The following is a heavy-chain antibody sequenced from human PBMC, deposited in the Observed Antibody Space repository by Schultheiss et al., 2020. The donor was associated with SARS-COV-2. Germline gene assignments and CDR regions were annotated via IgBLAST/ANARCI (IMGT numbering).Heavy chain of an antibody. CDR2: ISCDGSNK. V-gene: IGHV3-30*18. D-gene: IGHD2-15*01. CDR1: GFTFNIYV. Sequence: GGSLRLSCAASGFTFNIYVMHWVRQAPGKGLEWVAVISCDGSNKYYADSVKGRFTISRDNSKNTLYLQMNSLRAEDTAVYYCAKYLAYCRGGSGYYFYYGLDVWGQGTTVTVSS. J-gene: IGHJ6*02. CDR3: AKYLAYCRGGSGYYFYYGLDV.